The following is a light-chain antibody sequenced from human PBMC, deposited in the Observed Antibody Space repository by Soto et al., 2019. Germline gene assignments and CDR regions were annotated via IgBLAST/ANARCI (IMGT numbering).Light chain of an antibody. CDR2: EVN. CDR3: SSYAGRNIDVV. Sequence: QAALTQPPSASGSPGQSVTISCTGTSSDVGGYVYVSWYQQYPGKAPKLIIYEVNKRNSGVPDRFSGSKSGNTASLTVSGLQEEEEDDYYYSSYAGRNIDVVFGGGTKLTVL. CDR1: SSDVGGYVY. V-gene: IGLV2-8*01. J-gene: IGLJ2*01.